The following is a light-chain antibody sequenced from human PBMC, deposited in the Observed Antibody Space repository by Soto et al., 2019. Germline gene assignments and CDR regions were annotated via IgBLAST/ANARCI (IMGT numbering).Light chain of an antibody. V-gene: IGLV1-44*01. CDR1: SSNIKTNG. CDR3: ATWDDSLNGLI. J-gene: IGLJ2*01. CDR2: SNN. Sequence: QSVLTQPPSASGTPGQRVTISCSGGSSNIKTNGVSWYQQVPGAAPKLLIYSNNQRPSGAPDRFSCSKSGTSASLAISGLQSEDDATYNCATWDDSLNGLIFGGGTKLTVL.